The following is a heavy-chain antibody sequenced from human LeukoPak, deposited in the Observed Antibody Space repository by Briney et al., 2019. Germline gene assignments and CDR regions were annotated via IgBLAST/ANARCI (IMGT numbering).Heavy chain of an antibody. CDR1: GGSVRSYY. D-gene: IGHD3-10*01. J-gene: IGHJ5*02. CDR2: IYTSGRT. Sequence: SETLSLTCTVAGGSVRSYYWSWIRQPAGKGLEWIGRIYTSGRTSYNPSLKSRVTMSLDTSKNHFSLNLSSVTAADTAVYYCAVITMIRGKNWFDPWGQGTLVTVSS. V-gene: IGHV4-4*07. CDR3: AVITMIRGKNWFDP.